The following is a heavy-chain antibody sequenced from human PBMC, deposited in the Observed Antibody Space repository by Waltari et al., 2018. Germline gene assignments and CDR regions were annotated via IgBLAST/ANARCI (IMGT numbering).Heavy chain of an antibody. D-gene: IGHD6-13*01. CDR2: SESKSNKLAT. CDR3: TRQGIPDI. J-gene: IGHJ3*02. V-gene: IGHV3-73*02. Sequence: QLVESGGGLVQPGGSLKLSCAASGFSITGSAMHWVRQTPGKGLEWSGRSESKSNKLATVFAASVDGRFSISRDDSNNTVYLQMNSLKTEDTAIYYCTRQGIPDIWGQGTMVTVA. CDR1: GFSITGSA.